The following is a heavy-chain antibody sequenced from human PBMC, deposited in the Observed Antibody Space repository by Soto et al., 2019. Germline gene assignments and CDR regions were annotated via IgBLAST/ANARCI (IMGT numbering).Heavy chain of an antibody. CDR2: TGGGGGST. J-gene: IGHJ4*02. D-gene: IGHD2-2*01. Sequence: GGSLRLSCAASGFTFSSYAMSWVRQAPGKGLEWVSGTGGGGGSTYYADSVKGRFSISRDNSKNTLYLQMNSLRAEDTALYYCARAYCSSASCSRGYFEYWGQGTLVTVS. CDR3: ARAYCSSASCSRGYFEY. V-gene: IGHV3-23*01. CDR1: GFTFSSYA.